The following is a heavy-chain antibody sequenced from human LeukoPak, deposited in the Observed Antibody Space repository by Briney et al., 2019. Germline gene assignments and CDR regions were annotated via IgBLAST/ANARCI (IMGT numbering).Heavy chain of an antibody. CDR2: IIPILAIA. D-gene: IGHD3-22*01. V-gene: IGHV1-69*02. Sequence: SVKVSCKASGGTLSSYTFTWVRQAPGQGLEWMGRIIPILAIADYAQKFQGRVTITADRSTSTAYMELSRLRTEDTAVYYCARARPFYYDSSGYYYDLGYWGQGTLVTVSS. CDR1: GGTLSSYT. J-gene: IGHJ4*02. CDR3: ARARPFYYDSSGYYYDLGY.